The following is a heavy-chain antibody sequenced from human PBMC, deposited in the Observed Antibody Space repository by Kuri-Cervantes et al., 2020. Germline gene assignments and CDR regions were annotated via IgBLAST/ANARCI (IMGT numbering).Heavy chain of an antibody. CDR3: AHRGGVLLWFGEVPSLWFDP. CDR1: GFSLSTSGVG. V-gene: IGHV2-5*02. Sequence: SGPTLVKPTQTLTLTCTFPGFSLSTSGVGVGWIRQPPGKALEWLALIYWDDDKRYSPSLKSRLTITKDTSKNQVVLTMTNMDPVDTATYYCAHRGGVLLWFGEVPSLWFDPWGQGTLVTVSS. CDR2: IYWDDDK. J-gene: IGHJ5*02. D-gene: IGHD3-10*01.